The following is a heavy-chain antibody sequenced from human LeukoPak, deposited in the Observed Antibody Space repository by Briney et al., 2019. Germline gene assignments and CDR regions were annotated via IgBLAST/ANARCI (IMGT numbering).Heavy chain of an antibody. Sequence: GGSLRLSCAGSGFTFSNYNMNWVRQAPGKGLEWVSSISRSSTYIYYADSVKGRFTISRDNAKNSVHLQMNSLRVEDTAVYYCARETDYADYHFDSWGRGTLVTVSS. CDR1: GFTFSNYN. CDR3: ARETDYADYHFDS. J-gene: IGHJ4*02. D-gene: IGHD4-17*01. CDR2: ISRSSTYI. V-gene: IGHV3-21*01.